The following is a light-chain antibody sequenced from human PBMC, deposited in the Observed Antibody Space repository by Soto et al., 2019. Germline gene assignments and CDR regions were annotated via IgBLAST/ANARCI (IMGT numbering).Light chain of an antibody. Sequence: EIVMTQSPATLSVSPGERATLSCRASQSVSSNLAWYQQKAGQAPRLLIYGASSRATGIPARFSGSGSGTEFTLSITSLQSEDFAVYYCLHYDYWPYTFGQGTKLELK. CDR1: QSVSSN. CDR2: GAS. CDR3: LHYDYWPYT. J-gene: IGKJ2*01. V-gene: IGKV3-15*01.